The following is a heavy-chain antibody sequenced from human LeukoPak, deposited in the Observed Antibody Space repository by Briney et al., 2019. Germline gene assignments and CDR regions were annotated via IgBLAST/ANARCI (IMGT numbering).Heavy chain of an antibody. CDR2: INPSGGST. CDR3: ARTRGKHDAFDI. CDR1: GYTFTSYY. D-gene: IGHD3-10*01. V-gene: IGHV1-46*01. J-gene: IGHJ3*02. Sequence: ASVKVSCTASGYTFTSYYMHWVRQAPGQGLEWMGIINPSGGSTSYAQKFQGRVTMTRDMSTGTVYMELSSLRSEDTAVYYCARTRGKHDAFDIWGQGTMVTVSS.